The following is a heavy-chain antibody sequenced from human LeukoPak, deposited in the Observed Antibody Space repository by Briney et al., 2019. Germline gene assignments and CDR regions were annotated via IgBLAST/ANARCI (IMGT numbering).Heavy chain of an antibody. CDR3: ARSTYSSGWYEYNWFDP. CDR1: GFTFSSYS. V-gene: IGHV3-21*01. CDR2: ISSSSSYI. Sequence: GGSLRLSCAASGFTFSSYSMNWVRQAPGKGLEWVSSISSSSSYIYYADSVKGRFTISRDNAKNSLYLPMNSLRAEDTAAYYCARSTYSSGWYEYNWFDPWGQGTLVTVSS. D-gene: IGHD6-19*01. J-gene: IGHJ5*02.